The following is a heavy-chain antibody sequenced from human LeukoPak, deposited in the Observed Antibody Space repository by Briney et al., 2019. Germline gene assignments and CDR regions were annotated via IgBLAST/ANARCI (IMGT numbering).Heavy chain of an antibody. V-gene: IGHV4-39*01. CDR2: IYYSGST. CDR3: AAGIVVVPAAMVGYYYMDV. J-gene: IGHJ6*03. CDR1: GGSISSSSYY. D-gene: IGHD2-2*01. Sequence: ASETLSLTCTVSGGSISSSSYYWGWIRQPPGKGLEWIGSIYYSGSTYYNPSLKSRVTISVDTSKNQFSLKLSSVTAADTAVYYCAAGIVVVPAAMVGYYYMDVWGKGTTVTVSS.